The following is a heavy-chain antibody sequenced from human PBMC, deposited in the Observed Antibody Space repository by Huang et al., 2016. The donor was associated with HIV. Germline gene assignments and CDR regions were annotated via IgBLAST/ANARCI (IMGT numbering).Heavy chain of an antibody. CDR2: ISNDGSKN. J-gene: IGHJ3*02. D-gene: IGHD5-18*01. CDR3: ARAKDTWDAYDI. V-gene: IGHV3-30-3*01. Sequence: QVQLVESGGGVVQPGRSLRLSCAASGFPFNNHAMHWVRQAPGKGLYLVAVISNDGSKNDYADSVKGRFTISRDRSKSTLFLHMTSLRTEDTAVYYCARAKDTWDAYDIWGQGTMVIVSS. CDR1: GFPFNNHA.